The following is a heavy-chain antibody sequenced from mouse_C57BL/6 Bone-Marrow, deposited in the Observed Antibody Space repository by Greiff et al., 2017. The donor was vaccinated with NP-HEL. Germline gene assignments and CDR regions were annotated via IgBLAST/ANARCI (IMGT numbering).Heavy chain of an antibody. Sequence: EVKLVESGGDLVKPGGSLKLSCAASGFTFSSYGMSWVRQTPDKRLAWVATISSGGSYTYYPDSVKGRFTISRDNAKNTLYPQMSSLKTEDTATDYCATGSQYYFDYWGQGTTLTVSS. CDR1: GFTFSSYG. D-gene: IGHD1-1*01. J-gene: IGHJ2*01. CDR2: ISSGGSYT. CDR3: ATGSQYYFDY. V-gene: IGHV5-6*01.